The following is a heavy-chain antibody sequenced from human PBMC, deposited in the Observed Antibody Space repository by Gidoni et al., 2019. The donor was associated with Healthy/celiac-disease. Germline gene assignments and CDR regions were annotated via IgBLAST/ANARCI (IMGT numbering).Heavy chain of an antibody. J-gene: IGHJ3*02. CDR2: ICPGDSDT. Sequence: EVQLVQSGAEVKKPGESLKISCRGSGSSFTSYWIGWVRQMPGKGLEWMGIICPGDSDTRYSPSFQGQVTISADKSISTAYLQWSSLKASDTAMYYCARRIVGASDAFDIWCQGTMVTVSS. V-gene: IGHV5-51*01. D-gene: IGHD1-26*01. CDR3: ARRIVGASDAFDI. CDR1: GSSFTSYW.